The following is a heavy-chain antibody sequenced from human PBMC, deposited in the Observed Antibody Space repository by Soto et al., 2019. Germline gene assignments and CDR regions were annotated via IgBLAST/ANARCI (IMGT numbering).Heavy chain of an antibody. CDR3: ARIWGALAKSAGWFGP. D-gene: IGHD3-16*01. Sequence: QVQLQESGPGLVKPSGTLSLTCAVSNGSITNDNWWSWVRQSPGKGLEWIGDIYHTGSTNYNPSLKSRVIISIDKARNNFSLRLSSVTPADTAVYYCARIWGALAKSAGWFGPWGQGTLVTVSS. CDR1: NGSITNDNW. V-gene: IGHV4-4*02. J-gene: IGHJ5*02. CDR2: IYHTGST.